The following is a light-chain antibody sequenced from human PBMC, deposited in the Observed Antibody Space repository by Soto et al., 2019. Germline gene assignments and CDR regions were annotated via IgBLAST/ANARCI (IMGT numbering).Light chain of an antibody. V-gene: IGKV3-20*01. J-gene: IGKJ4*01. CDR2: GAS. CDR1: QSVSSSY. Sequence: DIVLTQSPVTLSLSPGEGATLSCRASQSVSSSYLAWYQQKPGQAPRLLIYGASSRATGIPDRFSGSGSGTDFTLTISRMEPEDFAVYYCDQYGYSPRTFGGGTKVEIK. CDR3: DQYGYSPRT.